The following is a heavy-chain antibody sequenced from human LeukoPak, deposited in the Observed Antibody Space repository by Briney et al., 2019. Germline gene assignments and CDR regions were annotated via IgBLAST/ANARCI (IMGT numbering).Heavy chain of an antibody. J-gene: IGHJ3*02. Sequence: GGSLRLSCAASGFTFSSYDMSWVRQAPGKGLEWVANIKEDGGEKYFVDSVKGRFTISRDNAKNSLYLQMNSLRAEDTAVYYCARDYGLGAFDIWGQGTMVTVSS. D-gene: IGHD3-16*01. V-gene: IGHV3-7*01. CDR2: IKEDGGEK. CDR3: ARDYGLGAFDI. CDR1: GFTFSSYD.